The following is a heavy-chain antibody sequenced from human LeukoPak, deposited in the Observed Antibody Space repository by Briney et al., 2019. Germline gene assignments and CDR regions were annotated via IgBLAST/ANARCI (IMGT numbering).Heavy chain of an antibody. V-gene: IGHV3-74*01. CDR2: IKSDGSGT. J-gene: IGHJ4*02. Sequence: GGSLRLSCAASGCTFSSYWMHWVRQAPEERLVWVSRIKSDGSGTSYADSVKGRFTISRNNAKNTLYLQMNSLRAEDTAVYYCARERVCQLDYWGQGTLVTVSS. D-gene: IGHD5/OR15-5a*01. CDR3: ARERVCQLDY. CDR1: GCTFSSYW.